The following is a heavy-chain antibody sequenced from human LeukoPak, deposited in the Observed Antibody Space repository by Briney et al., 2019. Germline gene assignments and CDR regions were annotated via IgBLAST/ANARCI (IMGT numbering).Heavy chain of an antibody. V-gene: IGHV3-48*01. CDR3: ARVGDRDGYNYCDAFDI. J-gene: IGHJ3*02. Sequence: PRGSLRLSCAASGFTFSSYSMNWVRQAPGKGLEWVSYISSSSSTIYYADSVKGRFTISRDNAKNSLYLQMNSLRAEDTAVYYCARVGDRDGYNYCDAFDIWGQGTMVTVSS. CDR1: GFTFSSYS. CDR2: ISSSSSTI. D-gene: IGHD5-24*01.